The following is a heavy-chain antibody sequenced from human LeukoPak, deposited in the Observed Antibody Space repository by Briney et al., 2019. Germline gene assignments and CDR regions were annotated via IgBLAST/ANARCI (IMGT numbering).Heavy chain of an antibody. CDR3: AIGGITMVRGTISYYYYMGV. Sequence: ASVKVSCKASGGTFSSYAISWVRQAPGQGLEWMGGIIPIFGTANYAQKFQGRVTITADKSTSTAYMELSSLRSEDTAVYYCAIGGITMVRGTISYYYYMGVWGKGTTVTVSS. D-gene: IGHD3-10*01. CDR2: IIPIFGTA. V-gene: IGHV1-69*06. CDR1: GGTFSSYA. J-gene: IGHJ6*03.